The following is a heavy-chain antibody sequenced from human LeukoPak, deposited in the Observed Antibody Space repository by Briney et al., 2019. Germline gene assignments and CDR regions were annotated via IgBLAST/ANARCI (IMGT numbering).Heavy chain of an antibody. Sequence: PGGSLRLSCAASAFTFSSYGMHWVRQAPGKGLEWVAVISYDGSKKDYADSVKGRFTISRDNAKNSLYLQMNSLRAEDTAVYYCAREVLAGYFDYWGQGSLVTVSS. CDR1: AFTFSSYG. CDR2: ISYDGSKK. J-gene: IGHJ4*02. V-gene: IGHV3-30*03. CDR3: AREVLAGYFDY.